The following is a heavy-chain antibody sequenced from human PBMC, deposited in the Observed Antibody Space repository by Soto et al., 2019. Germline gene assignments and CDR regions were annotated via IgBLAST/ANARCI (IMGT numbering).Heavy chain of an antibody. Sequence: XGSRWLSCAAAGFTFSSYGLHWVRQAPGKGLEWVAVISYDGSNKYYADSVKGRFTISRDNSKNTLYLQMNSLRAEDTAVYYCAKGDWFDHWGQGSLVTVSS. CDR1: GFTFSSYG. CDR2: ISYDGSNK. J-gene: IGHJ5*02. CDR3: AKGDWFDH. V-gene: IGHV3-30*18.